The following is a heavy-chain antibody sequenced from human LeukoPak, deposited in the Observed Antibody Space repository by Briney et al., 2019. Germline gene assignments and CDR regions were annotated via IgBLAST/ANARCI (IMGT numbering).Heavy chain of an antibody. D-gene: IGHD1-1*01. CDR3: ARVRGSLDYFDY. CDR2: IYYSGSI. Sequence: SETLSLTCTVSGGSISSYYWSWIRQPPGKGLEWIGCIYYSGSINYNPSLKSRVTISVDTSKNQFSLKLSSVTAADTAVYYCARVRGSLDYFDYWGQGTLVTVSS. J-gene: IGHJ4*02. CDR1: GGSISSYY. V-gene: IGHV4-59*01.